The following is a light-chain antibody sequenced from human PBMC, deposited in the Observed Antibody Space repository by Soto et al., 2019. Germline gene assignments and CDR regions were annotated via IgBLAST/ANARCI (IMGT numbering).Light chain of an antibody. CDR2: DND. V-gene: IGLV1-51*01. J-gene: IGLJ2*01. Sequence: QLVLTQPPSVSAAPGQTVTISCSGSSSNIGTNYVSWYQQVPGTAPKLLIYDNDKRPSGIPDRFSGSKSGTSATLGVTGLQTGDEADYYCATWDSSLSAGVFGGGTKLTVL. CDR3: ATWDSSLSAGV. CDR1: SSNIGTNY.